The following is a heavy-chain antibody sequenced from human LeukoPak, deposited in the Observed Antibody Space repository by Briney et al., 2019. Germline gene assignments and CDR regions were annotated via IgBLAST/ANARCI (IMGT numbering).Heavy chain of an antibody. D-gene: IGHD4-11*01. CDR1: GFTVSSNY. CDR2: IYSGGST. V-gene: IGHV3-53*01. CDR3: ARDKWLTTTHYFDY. J-gene: IGHJ4*02. Sequence: GGSLRLSCAASGFTVSSNYMSWVRQAPGKGLEWASVIYSGGSTYYADSVKGRFTISRDNSKNTLYLQMNSLRAEDTAVYYCARDKWLTTTHYFDYWGQGTLVTVSS.